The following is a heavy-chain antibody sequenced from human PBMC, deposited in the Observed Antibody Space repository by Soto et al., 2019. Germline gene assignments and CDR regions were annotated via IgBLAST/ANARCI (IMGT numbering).Heavy chain of an antibody. D-gene: IGHD2-2*01. CDR1: GFTFSSYW. Sequence: GESLKISCAASGFTFSSYWMHWVRQAPGKGLVWVSRINSDGSSTSYADSVKGRFTISRDNAKNTLYLQMNSLRAEDTAVYYCARTRVVPAAPFDYWGQGTLVTVSS. CDR2: INSDGSST. CDR3: ARTRVVPAAPFDY. J-gene: IGHJ4*02. V-gene: IGHV3-74*01.